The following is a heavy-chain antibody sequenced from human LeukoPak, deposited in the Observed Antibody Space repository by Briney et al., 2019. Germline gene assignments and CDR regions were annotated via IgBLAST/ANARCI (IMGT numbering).Heavy chain of an antibody. CDR1: RFAFSSYG. CDR3: ASDAVYSSSWQYY. V-gene: IGHV3-33*01. Sequence: GGSLRLSCAASRFAFSSYGMHWVRQAPGKGLEWVAVIWYDGSNKYYADSVKGRFTISRDNSKNTLYLQMNSLRAEDTAVYYCASDAVYSSSWQYYWGQGTLVTVSS. D-gene: IGHD6-13*01. CDR2: IWYDGSNK. J-gene: IGHJ4*02.